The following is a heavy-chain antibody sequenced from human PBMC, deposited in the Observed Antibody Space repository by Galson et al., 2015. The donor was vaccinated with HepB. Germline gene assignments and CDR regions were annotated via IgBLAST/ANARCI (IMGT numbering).Heavy chain of an antibody. V-gene: IGHV3-23*01. CDR3: AKDRSGYYHFDY. J-gene: IGHJ4*02. D-gene: IGHD3-22*01. CDR1: GFTFSSYA. CDR2: ISGSGGST. Sequence: SLRLSCAASGFTFSSYAMSWVRQAPGKGLEWVSGISGSGGSTYYADSVKGRFTISRANSKNTLYLQMNSLRAEDTAVYYCAKDRSGYYHFDYWGQGTLVTVSS.